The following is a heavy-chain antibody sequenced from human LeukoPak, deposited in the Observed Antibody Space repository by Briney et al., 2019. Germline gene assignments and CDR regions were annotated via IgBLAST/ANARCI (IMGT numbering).Heavy chain of an antibody. CDR1: GFTFSSYN. CDR2: ISSSSSTI. V-gene: IGHV3-48*01. J-gene: IGHJ4*02. CDR3: AKSGGWGSDY. Sequence: GGSLRLSCAASGFTFSSYNMNWVRLAPGKGLEWVSYISSSSSTIYYTDSVKGRFTISRDNAKNSLYLQMNSLRTEDTAVYYCAKSGGWGSDYWGQGTLVTVSS. D-gene: IGHD2-15*01.